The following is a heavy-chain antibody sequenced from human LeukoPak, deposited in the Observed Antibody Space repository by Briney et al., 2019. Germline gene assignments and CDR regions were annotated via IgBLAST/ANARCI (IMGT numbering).Heavy chain of an antibody. Sequence: ASAKVSCKASGYTFSSSAISWVRQAPGQGLEWMGVINSYNGNTNYAQNLQGRVTMATDTATSTAYMELRSLTSDDTAVYFCARSSGGWFDPWGQGTLVTVSS. J-gene: IGHJ5*02. V-gene: IGHV1-18*01. CDR1: GYTFSSSA. CDR2: INSYNGNT. CDR3: ARSSGGWFDP. D-gene: IGHD6-25*01.